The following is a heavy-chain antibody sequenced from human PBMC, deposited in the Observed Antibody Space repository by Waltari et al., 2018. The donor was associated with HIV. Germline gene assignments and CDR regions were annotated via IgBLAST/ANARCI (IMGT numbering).Heavy chain of an antibody. CDR1: GFPFSDAW. D-gene: IGHD2-2*03. V-gene: IGHV3-15*01. CDR2: IKTQADGETT. Sequence: EVQLVESGGGLIKPGGSLRLSWAHSGFPFSDAWMSWVRQAPGKGLEWVARIKTQADGETTDYAAPVKGRFTVSRDDARNTVYLQIDSLKTDDTAMYYCTTWMYWGPGTRVTVSS. CDR3: TTWMY. J-gene: IGHJ4*02.